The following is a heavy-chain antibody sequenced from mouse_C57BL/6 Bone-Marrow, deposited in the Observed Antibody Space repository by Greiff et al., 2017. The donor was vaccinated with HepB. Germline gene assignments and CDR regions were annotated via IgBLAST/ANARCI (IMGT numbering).Heavy chain of an antibody. CDR2: IDPSDSYT. CDR3: ARSGAMITTRRRSGFAY. D-gene: IGHD2-4*01. V-gene: IGHV1-59*01. J-gene: IGHJ3*01. CDR1: GYTFTSYW. Sequence: QVHVKQPGAELVRPGTSVKLSCKASGYTFTSYWMHWVKQRPGQGLEWIGVIDPSDSYTNYNQKFKGKATLTVDTSSSTAYMQLSSLTSEDSAVYYCARSGAMITTRRRSGFAYWGQGTLVTVSA.